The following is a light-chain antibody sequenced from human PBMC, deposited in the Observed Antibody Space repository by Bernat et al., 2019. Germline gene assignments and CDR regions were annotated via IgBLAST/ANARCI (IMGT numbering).Light chain of an antibody. CDR3: SSYTRSATYV. V-gene: IGLV2-14*03. CDR1: SSDIGSYNY. J-gene: IGLJ1*01. Sequence: QSALTQPASVSGSPGQSITISCIGTSSDIGSYNYVSWYQQHPGKAPNLLIYAVANRPSGVSNRFSASKSGNTAFLTISGLQAEDESDYYCSSYTRSATYVCGTGTKVTVL. CDR2: AVA.